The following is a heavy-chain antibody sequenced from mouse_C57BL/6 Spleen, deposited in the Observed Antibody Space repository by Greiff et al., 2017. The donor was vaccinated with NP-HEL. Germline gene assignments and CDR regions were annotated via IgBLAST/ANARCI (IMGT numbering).Heavy chain of an antibody. V-gene: IGHV2-2*01. D-gene: IGHD2-5*01. J-gene: IGHJ3*01. Sequence: QVQLQQSGPGLVQPSQSLSITCTVSGFSLTSYGVHWVRQSPGKGLEWLGVIWSGGSTDYNAAFISRLSISKDNSKSQVFFKMNSLQADDTAIYYCARMNDYSNSWFAYWGQGTLVTVSA. CDR1: GFSLTSYG. CDR2: IWSGGST. CDR3: ARMNDYSNSWFAY.